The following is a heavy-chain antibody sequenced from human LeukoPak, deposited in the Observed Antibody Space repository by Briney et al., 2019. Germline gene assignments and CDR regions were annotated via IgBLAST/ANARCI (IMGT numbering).Heavy chain of an antibody. CDR3: ARELRIVDTTMLNYYYYYYMDV. V-gene: IGHV3-53*01. J-gene: IGHJ6*03. CDR2: IYSGATT. Sequence: GGSLRLSCAASGFTVSNNYMNWVRQAPGKGLEWVSGIYSGATTYYADSVKGRFTISRDNSKNTLSLQMNSLRAEDTAVYYCARELRIVDTTMLNYYYYYYMDVWGKGTTVTVSS. D-gene: IGHD5-18*01. CDR1: GFTVSNNY.